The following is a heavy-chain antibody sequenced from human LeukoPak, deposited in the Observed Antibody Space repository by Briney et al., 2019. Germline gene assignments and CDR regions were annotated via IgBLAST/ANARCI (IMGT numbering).Heavy chain of an antibody. CDR3: TSWGGDYGDFKDY. CDR1: GFTFSGSA. CDR2: IRSKANSYAT. V-gene: IGHV3-73*01. D-gene: IGHD4-17*01. J-gene: IGHJ4*02. Sequence: PRGSLKLSCAASGFTFSGSAMHWVRQASGKGLEWVGRIRSKANSYATAYAASVKGRFTISRDDSKNTAYLQMNSLKTEDTAVYYCTSWGGDYGDFKDYWGQGTLVTVSS.